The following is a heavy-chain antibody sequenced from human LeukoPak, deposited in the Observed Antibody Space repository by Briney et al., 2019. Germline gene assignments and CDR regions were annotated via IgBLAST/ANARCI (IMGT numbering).Heavy chain of an antibody. D-gene: IGHD6-13*01. V-gene: IGHV4-39*07. CDR1: GGSISSSSYY. CDR3: ARGFIAAAGYYYYMDV. CDR2: IYYSGST. Sequence: PSETLSLTCTVSGGSISSSSYYWGWIRQPPGKGLEWIGSIYYSGSTYYNPSLKSRVTISVDTSKNQFSLKLSSVTAADTAVYYCARGFIAAAGYYYYMDVWGKGTTVTVSS. J-gene: IGHJ6*03.